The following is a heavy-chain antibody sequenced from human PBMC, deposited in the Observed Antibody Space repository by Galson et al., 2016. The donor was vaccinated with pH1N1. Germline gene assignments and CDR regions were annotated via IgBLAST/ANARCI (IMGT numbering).Heavy chain of an antibody. V-gene: IGHV5-51*03. J-gene: IGHJ3*02. Sequence: QSGAEVKKPGESLKISCKASGYRFTSYWIAWVRQVPEEGLEWVGVVNPGGSIIRYSPPFQAQVTISNDRSIKTAYLHWISLKASDTATYYCARQYDFGDYRGDAFDIWGQGTMVIVSS. D-gene: IGHD4-17*01. CDR1: GYRFTSYW. CDR2: VNPGGSII. CDR3: ARQYDFGDYRGDAFDI.